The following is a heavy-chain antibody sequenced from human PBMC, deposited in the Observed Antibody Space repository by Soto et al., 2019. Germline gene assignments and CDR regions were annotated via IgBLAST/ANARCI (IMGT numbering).Heavy chain of an antibody. J-gene: IGHJ4*01. CDR3: TTDSYTTVLEVRFDY. V-gene: IGHV3-15*07. Sequence: EVQLVESGGGLVKPGGSLRLSCADSGFAFSNAWINWVRQAPGKGLEWVGRIKSKGHGGTTDFAAPVRGRFAITRDNSRNKVYMQMNSLNTEDTDVYYCTTDSYTTVLEVRFDYWGHGTLVTVSS. CDR2: IKSKGHGGTT. D-gene: IGHD4-17*01. CDR1: GFAFSNAW.